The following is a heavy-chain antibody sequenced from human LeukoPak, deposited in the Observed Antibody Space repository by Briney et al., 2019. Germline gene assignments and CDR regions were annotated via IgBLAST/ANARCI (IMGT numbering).Heavy chain of an antibody. V-gene: IGHV3-9*01. J-gene: IGHJ4*02. D-gene: IGHD1-26*01. CDR2: ISWNSGSI. CDR3: AKGGGSYFAYYFDY. Sequence: GRSLRLSCAASGFTFDDYAMHWVRQAPGKGLEWVSGISWNSGSIGYADSVKGRFTISRDNAKNSLYLQMNSLRAEDTAVYYCAKGGGSYFAYYFDYWGQGTLVTVSS. CDR1: GFTFDDYA.